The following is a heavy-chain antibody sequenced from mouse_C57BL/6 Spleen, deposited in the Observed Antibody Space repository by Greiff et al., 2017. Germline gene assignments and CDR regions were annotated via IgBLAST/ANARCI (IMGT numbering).Heavy chain of an antibody. D-gene: IGHD4-1*01. CDR3: ARTSVKLGFDY. V-gene: IGHV1-69*01. CDR2: IDPSDSYT. CDR1: GYTFTSYW. J-gene: IGHJ2*01. Sequence: VQLQQPGAELVMPGASVKLSCKASGYTFTSYWMHWVKQRPGQGLEWIGEIDPSDSYTNYNQKFKGKSTLTVDKSSSTAYMQLSSLTSEDSAVYYWARTSVKLGFDYWGQGTTLTVSS.